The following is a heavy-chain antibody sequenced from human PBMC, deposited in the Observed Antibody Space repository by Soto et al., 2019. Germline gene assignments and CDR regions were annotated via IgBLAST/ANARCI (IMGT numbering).Heavy chain of an antibody. D-gene: IGHD3-3*01. J-gene: IGHJ5*02. V-gene: IGHV3-73*01. CDR1: GNTFSGSA. CDR2: IRSKANSYAT. CDR3: TRPIWSGSPNLNWFDP. Sequence: GGSLRLSGAASGNTFSGSAMHWVRQASGKGLEWVGRIRSKANSYATAYAASVKGRFTISRDDSKNTAYLQMNSLKTEDTAVYYCTRPIWSGSPNLNWFDPWGQGTLVTGSS.